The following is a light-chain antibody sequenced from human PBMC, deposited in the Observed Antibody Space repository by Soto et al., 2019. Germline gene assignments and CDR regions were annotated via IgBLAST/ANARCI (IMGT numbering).Light chain of an antibody. CDR2: EVY. J-gene: IGLJ1*01. Sequence: QPVLTQPPSASGSPGQSVTISCTRTSSDVGGYNYVSWYQQHPGKAPKLIIYEVYKRPSGVPDRFSGSKSGNTAALTVSGLQAEDEADYYCSSYVGTNSYVFGTGTKVTVL. CDR3: SSYVGTNSYV. CDR1: SSDVGGYNY. V-gene: IGLV2-8*01.